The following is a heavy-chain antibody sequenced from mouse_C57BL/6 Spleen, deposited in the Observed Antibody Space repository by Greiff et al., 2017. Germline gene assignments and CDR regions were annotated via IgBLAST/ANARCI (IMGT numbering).Heavy chain of an antibody. CDR2: IHPTSGST. CDR3: ARGDSNPGCAY. D-gene: IGHD2-5*01. V-gene: IGHV1-64*01. Sequence: QVQLQQPGAELVKPGASVKLSCKASGYTFTSYWMHWVKQRPGQGLEWIGMIHPTSGSTNYNEKFKSKATLTVDKSSSTAYMQLSSRTSEDSAVYYCARGDSNPGCAYWGQGTLVTVSA. J-gene: IGHJ3*01. CDR1: GYTFTSYW.